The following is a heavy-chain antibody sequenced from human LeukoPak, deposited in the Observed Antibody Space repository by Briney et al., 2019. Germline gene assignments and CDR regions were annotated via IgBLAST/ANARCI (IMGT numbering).Heavy chain of an antibody. V-gene: IGHV4-30-2*01. CDR2: IYHSGST. Sequence: PSQTLSLTCTVSGGSISSGGYYWSWIRQPPGKGLEWIGYIYHSGSTNYNPSLKSRVTISVDTSKNQFSLKLSSVTAADTAVYYCATTREGYDILTGYYYGMDVWGQGTTVTVSS. J-gene: IGHJ6*02. CDR1: GGSISSGGYY. CDR3: ATTREGYDILTGYYYGMDV. D-gene: IGHD3-9*01.